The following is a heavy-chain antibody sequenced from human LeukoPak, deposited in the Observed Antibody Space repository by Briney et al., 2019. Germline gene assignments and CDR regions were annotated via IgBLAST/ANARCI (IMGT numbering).Heavy chain of an antibody. J-gene: IGHJ3*02. CDR1: GFTFSSYW. CDR3: ARRGIATRGAFDI. V-gene: IGHV3-7*01. Sequence: GGSLRLSCAASGFTFSSYWMTWVRQAPGKGLEWVANIGEDGSEKYYVDSVKGRFTISRDNAKNSLYLQVNSLRAEDTAAYYCARRGIATRGAFDIWGQGTMVTVSS. D-gene: IGHD6-6*01. CDR2: IGEDGSEK.